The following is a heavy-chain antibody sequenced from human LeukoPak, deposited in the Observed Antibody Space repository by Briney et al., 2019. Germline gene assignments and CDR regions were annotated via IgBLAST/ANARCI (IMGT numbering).Heavy chain of an antibody. V-gene: IGHV4-34*01. CDR2: INHSGST. J-gene: IGHJ4*02. D-gene: IGHD3-9*01. CDR3: AVRWFTFDY. Sequence: PSETLSLTCAVYGGSFSGYYWSWTRQPPGKGLEWIGEINHSGSTNYNPSLKSRVTISVDTSKNQFSLKLSSVTAADTAVYYCAVRWFTFDYWGQGTLVTVSS. CDR1: GGSFSGYY.